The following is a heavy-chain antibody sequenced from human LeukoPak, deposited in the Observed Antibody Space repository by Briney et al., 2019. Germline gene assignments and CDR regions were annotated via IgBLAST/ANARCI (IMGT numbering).Heavy chain of an antibody. V-gene: IGHV1-2*02. CDR1: GYTFTAYY. Sequence: GASVKVSCKTSGYTFTAYYIQWVRQAPGQGLEWMGWINGNSGSTNYAQQFQGRVTMTRDTSIRTAYMELNNLTSDDTAVYYCVGDRYDITGKPFDTWGQGTLVTVSS. D-gene: IGHD1-20*01. J-gene: IGHJ4*02. CDR3: VGDRYDITGKPFDT. CDR2: INGNSGST.